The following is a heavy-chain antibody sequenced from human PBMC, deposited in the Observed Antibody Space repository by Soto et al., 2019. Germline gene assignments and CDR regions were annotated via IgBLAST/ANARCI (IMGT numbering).Heavy chain of an antibody. D-gene: IGHD6-25*01. J-gene: IGHJ4*02. CDR3: ATLASPYSTGPSDSVAAH. CDR1: GGTFSGFA. Sequence: QVQLVQSGHEVKRPASSVKVSCKASGGTFSGFAVSWVRQAPGQGLEWLGAIIPFFGTTFYAHKFQGRVTITTDESSNTVYLDLSSLTSEDTALYYCATLASPYSTGPSDSVAAHWGQGTLVTVSS. CDR2: IIPFFGTT. V-gene: IGHV1-69*01.